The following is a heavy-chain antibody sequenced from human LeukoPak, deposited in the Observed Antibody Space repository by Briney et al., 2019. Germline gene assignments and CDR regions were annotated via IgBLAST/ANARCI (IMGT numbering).Heavy chain of an antibody. CDR2: ISGSGGTT. Sequence: GGSLRLSCVASGFTFRSYAMSWVRQAPGKGLEWVSAISGSGGTTYYADSVKGRFTISRDNSKNTLYLQMNSLRAEDTAVYYCAKGLAGVVAIIDIWGQGTMVTVSS. V-gene: IGHV3-23*01. D-gene: IGHD3-22*01. CDR1: GFTFRSYA. J-gene: IGHJ3*02. CDR3: AKGLAGVVAIIDI.